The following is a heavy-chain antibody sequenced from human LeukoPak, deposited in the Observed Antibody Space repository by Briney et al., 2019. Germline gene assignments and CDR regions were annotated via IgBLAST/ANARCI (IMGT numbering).Heavy chain of an antibody. J-gene: IGHJ3*02. CDR1: GGSISSYY. V-gene: IGHV4-59*01. CDR2: IYYSGST. Sequence: SETLSLTCTVSGGSISSYYWSWIRQPTGKGLEWIGYIYYSGSTNYNPSLKSRVTISVDTSKNQFSLKLSSVTAADTAVYYCARDPGDAFDIWGQGTMVTVSS. CDR3: ARDPGDAFDI.